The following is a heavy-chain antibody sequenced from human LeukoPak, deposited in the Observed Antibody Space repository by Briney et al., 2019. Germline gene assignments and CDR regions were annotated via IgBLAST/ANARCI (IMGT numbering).Heavy chain of an antibody. J-gene: IGHJ4*02. CDR3: ARHLGTMGIQLWLLRAPFDY. CDR2: IYYSGST. CDR1: GGSISSSSYY. D-gene: IGHD5-18*01. Sequence: SSETLSLTCTVSGGSISSSSYYWGWIRQPPGKGLEWIGSIYYSGSTYYNPSLKSRVTISVDTSKNQFSLKLSSVTAADTAVYYCARHLGTMGIQLWLLRAPFDYWGQGTLVTVSS. V-gene: IGHV4-39*01.